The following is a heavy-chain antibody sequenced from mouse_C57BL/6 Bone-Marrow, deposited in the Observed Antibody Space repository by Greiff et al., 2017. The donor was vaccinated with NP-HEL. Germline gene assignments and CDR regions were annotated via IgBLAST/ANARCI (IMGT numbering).Heavy chain of an antibody. V-gene: IGHV1-18*01. CDR2: INPNNGGT. CDR1: GYTFTDYN. CDR3: ARSCGNDGVFDY. J-gene: IGHJ2*01. D-gene: IGHD2-2*01. Sequence: VQLQQSGPELVKPGASVKIPCKASGYTFTDYNMDWVKQSHGKSLEWIGDINPNNGGTIYNQKFKGKATLTVDKSSSTAYMELRSLTSEDTAVYYCARSCGNDGVFDYWGQGTTLTVSS.